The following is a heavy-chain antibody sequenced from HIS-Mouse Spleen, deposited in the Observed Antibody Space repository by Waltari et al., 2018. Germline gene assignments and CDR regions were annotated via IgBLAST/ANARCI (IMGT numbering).Heavy chain of an antibody. D-gene: IGHD3-10*01. V-gene: IGHV4-39*07. CDR1: GGSISSSSYY. J-gene: IGHJ4*02. CDR3: ARAPGEWLFDY. CDR2: IYYSGST. Sequence: QLQLQESGPGLVKPSETLSLTCTVSGGSISSSSYYWGWIRQPPGKGLEWIGSIYYSGSTYYNPSLKSRVTISVDTSKNQFSLKLSSVTAADTAVYYCARAPGEWLFDYWGQGTLVTVSS.